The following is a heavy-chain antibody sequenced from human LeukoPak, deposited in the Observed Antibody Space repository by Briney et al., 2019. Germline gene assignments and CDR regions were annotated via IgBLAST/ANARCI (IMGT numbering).Heavy chain of an antibody. D-gene: IGHD1-26*01. J-gene: IGHJ3*02. CDR1: GGSISSYY. CDR2: FYTSGST. CDR3: ARDLGGSYYGDVFDI. V-gene: IGHV4-4*07. Sequence: SETLSLTCTVSGGSISSYYRSWIRQPAGKGLEWIGRFYTSGSTNYNPSLKSRLTMSVDTSKNQFSLKLSSVTAADTAVYYCARDLGGSYYGDVFDIWGQGTMVTVSS.